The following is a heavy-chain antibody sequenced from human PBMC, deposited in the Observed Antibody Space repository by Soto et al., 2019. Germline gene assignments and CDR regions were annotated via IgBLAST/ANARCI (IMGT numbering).Heavy chain of an antibody. CDR1: GGTFSNYA. J-gene: IGHJ6*02. CDR3: ARVVAVAGLYNYHGLDV. V-gene: IGHV1-69*12. D-gene: IGHD6-19*01. CDR2: IVPIFGTT. Sequence: QVQLVQSGAEVKKPGSSVKVSCKVSGGTFSNYAIDWVRLAPGHGLEWMGGIVPIFGTTYYTQKFQGRATIIADDSKTTAYLEMSSLRSEDTAIYYCARVVAVAGLYNYHGLDVWGQGTAVTVSS.